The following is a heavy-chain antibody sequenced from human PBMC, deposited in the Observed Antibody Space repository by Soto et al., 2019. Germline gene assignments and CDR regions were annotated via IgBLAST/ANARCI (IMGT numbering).Heavy chain of an antibody. CDR3: ARVDLYYYDSSGYYPY. V-gene: IGHV4-34*01. D-gene: IGHD3-22*01. CDR2: INHSGST. J-gene: IGHJ4*02. Sequence: SETLSLTCAVYGGSFSGYYWSWIRQPPGKGLEWIGEINHSGSTNYNPSLKSRVTISVDTSKNQFSLKLSSVTAADTAVYYCARVDLYYYDSSGYYPYWGQGTLVTVSS. CDR1: GGSFSGYY.